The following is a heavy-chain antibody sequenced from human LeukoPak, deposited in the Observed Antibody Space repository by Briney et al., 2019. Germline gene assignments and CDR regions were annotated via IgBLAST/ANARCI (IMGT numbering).Heavy chain of an antibody. CDR2: IKQDGSEK. CDR1: GFTFSSYW. V-gene: IGHV3-7*01. J-gene: IGHJ4*02. Sequence: GGSLRLSCAASGFTFSSYWMSWVRQAPGKGLEWVANIKQDGSEKYYVDSVKGRFTISRDHAKNSLYLQMNSLRAEDTAVYYCAREAFNSGYDSRYFDYWGQGTLVTVSS. CDR3: AREAFNSGYDSRYFDY. D-gene: IGHD5-12*01.